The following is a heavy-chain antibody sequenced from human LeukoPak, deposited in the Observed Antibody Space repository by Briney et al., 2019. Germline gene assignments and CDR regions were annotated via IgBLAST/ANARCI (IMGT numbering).Heavy chain of an antibody. J-gene: IGHJ3*02. D-gene: IGHD5-18*01. CDR3: AREVRGSYGPQAFDI. CDR1: GFTFSSYW. V-gene: IGHV3-7*01. CDR2: IKQDGSEK. Sequence: QPGGSLRLSCAASGFTFSSYWMSWVRQAPGKGLEWVANIKQDGSEKYYVDSVKGRFTISRDNAKNSLYLQMNSLRAEDTAVYYCAREVRGSYGPQAFDIWGQGTMVTGSS.